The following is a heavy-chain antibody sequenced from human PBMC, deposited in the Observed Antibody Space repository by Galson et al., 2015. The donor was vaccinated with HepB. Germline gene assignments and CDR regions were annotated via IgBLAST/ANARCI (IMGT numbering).Heavy chain of an antibody. CDR1: GFTFSSYG. CDR3: ARGGYDYGDYWTAFDI. D-gene: IGHD4-17*01. V-gene: IGHV3-33*01. J-gene: IGHJ3*02. CDR2: IWYDGSNK. Sequence: SLRLSCAASGFTFSSYGMHWVRQAPGKGLEWVAVIWYDGSNKYYADSVKGRFTISRDNSKNTLYLQMNSLRAEDTAVYYCARGGYDYGDYWTAFDIWGQGTMVTVSS.